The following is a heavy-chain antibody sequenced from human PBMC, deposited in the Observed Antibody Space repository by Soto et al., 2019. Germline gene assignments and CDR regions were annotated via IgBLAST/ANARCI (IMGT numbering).Heavy chain of an antibody. CDR3: ASRMAVGGGLGWFDS. V-gene: IGHV3-11*03. Sequence: SGGSLRLSCAASGFTYSDYDMTWIRQAPGKGLEWVSYISTSGIYTNYADSVKGRFTISRDNTKNSLYLQMNSLRAEDTAVYYCASRMAVGGGLGWFDSWGQGALVTVSS. CDR1: GFTYSDYD. CDR2: ISTSGIYT. J-gene: IGHJ5*01. D-gene: IGHD2-15*01.